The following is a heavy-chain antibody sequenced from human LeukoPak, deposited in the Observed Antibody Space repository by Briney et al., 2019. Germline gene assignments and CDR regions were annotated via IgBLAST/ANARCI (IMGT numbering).Heavy chain of an antibody. D-gene: IGHD3-16*01. Sequence: GGSLRLSCAASGFSFSQAWMSWVRQAPGKGLEWVGRLKSKKAGGTTDYAAPVKGRFTVSRDDSKDTLYLQMNNLKTEDTAVYFCTTDDYYEKTPVDFDSFDIWGQGTMVTVSS. V-gene: IGHV3-15*01. CDR3: TTDDYYEKTPVDFDSFDI. CDR1: GFSFSQAW. CDR2: LKSKKAGGTT. J-gene: IGHJ3*02.